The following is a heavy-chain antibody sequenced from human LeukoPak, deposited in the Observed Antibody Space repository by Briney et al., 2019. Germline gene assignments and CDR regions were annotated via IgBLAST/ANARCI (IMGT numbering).Heavy chain of an antibody. CDR3: ARHYPLRYDYGMDV. J-gene: IGHJ6*02. CDR1: GGSISSYY. V-gene: IGHV4-59*08. D-gene: IGHD3-16*01. CDR2: IYYSGST. Sequence: PSETLSLTCTVSGGSISSYYWSWIRQPPGKGLEWIGYIYYSGSTNYNPSLKSRVTISVDTSKNQFSLKLSSVTAADTAVYYCARHYPLRYDYGMDVWGQGTTVTVSS.